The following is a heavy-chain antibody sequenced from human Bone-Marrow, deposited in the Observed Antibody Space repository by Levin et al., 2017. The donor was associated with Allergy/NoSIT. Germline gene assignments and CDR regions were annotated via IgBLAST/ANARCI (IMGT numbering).Heavy chain of an antibody. V-gene: IGHV2-5*02. CDR2: IYWDDDK. CDR3: AHRSRPLRYFRVDTFDI. CDR1: GVSLSTSGVG. D-gene: IGHD3-9*01. Sequence: SGPTLVKPPQTLTLTCTLSGVSLSTSGVGVTWIRQPPGKALEWLALIYWDDDKRYRTSLKTSLAITLDPSINQVVLTMTNMDPMDTATYYCAHRSRPLRYFRVDTFDIWGQGTMVTVSS. J-gene: IGHJ3*02.